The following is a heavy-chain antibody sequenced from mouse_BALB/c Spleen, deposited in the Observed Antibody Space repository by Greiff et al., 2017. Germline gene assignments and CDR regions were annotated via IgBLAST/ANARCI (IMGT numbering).Heavy chain of an antibody. CDR1: GYSFTGYY. CDR3: ARGIYYYGSSYYAMDY. Sequence: LVKTGASVKISCKASGYSFTGYYMHWVKQSHGKSLEWIGYISCYNGATSYNQKFKGKATFTVDTSSSTAYMQFNSLTSEDSAVYYCARGIYYYGSSYYAMDYWGQGTSVTVSS. V-gene: IGHV1S34*01. J-gene: IGHJ4*01. D-gene: IGHD1-1*01. CDR2: ISCYNGAT.